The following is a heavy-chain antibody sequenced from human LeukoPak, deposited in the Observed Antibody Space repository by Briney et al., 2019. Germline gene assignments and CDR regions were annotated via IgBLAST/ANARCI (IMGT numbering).Heavy chain of an antibody. CDR3: ARDRGDYGGPDY. CDR2: IYTSGNT. CDR1: GGSISSYY. D-gene: IGHD4-23*01. V-gene: IGHV4-4*07. Sequence: SETLSLTCTVSGGSISSYYWSWIRQPAGKGLEWIGRIYTSGNTNYNPSLKSRVTMSADTSKNQFSLKLSSVTAADTAVYCARDRGDYGGPDYWGQGTLVTVSS. J-gene: IGHJ4*02.